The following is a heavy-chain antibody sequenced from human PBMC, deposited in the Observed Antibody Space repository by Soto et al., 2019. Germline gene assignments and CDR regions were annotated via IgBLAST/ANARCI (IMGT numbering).Heavy chain of an antibody. CDR3: ARDIFGHVDAFDL. J-gene: IGHJ3*01. Sequence: VASVKVSCKASGYIFSSFYINWVRQAPGQGPEWMGWISGYSGNAKYAQKFQGRVTMTTDTSTSTGYMEMTSLTSDDTAVYYCARDIFGHVDAFDLWGQGTMVTVSS. CDR2: ISGYSGNA. V-gene: IGHV1-18*01. CDR1: GYIFSSFY. D-gene: IGHD3-3*02.